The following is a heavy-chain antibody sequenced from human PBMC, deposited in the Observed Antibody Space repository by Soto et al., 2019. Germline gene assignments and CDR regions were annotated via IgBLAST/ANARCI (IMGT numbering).Heavy chain of an antibody. J-gene: IGHJ4*02. CDR2: LIPMFGTT. V-gene: IGHV1-69*18. Sequence: QVQLVQSGAEVKTPGSSVKVSCEASGGTFSSYSINWVRQAPGQGLEWMGRLIPMFGTTDYAQRFQGRVTFAADESTNTASMEVTDLTSEDTAVYYCARESEDLTSNFDYWGQGTLVTVSS. CDR1: GGTFSSYS. CDR3: ARESEDLTSNFDY.